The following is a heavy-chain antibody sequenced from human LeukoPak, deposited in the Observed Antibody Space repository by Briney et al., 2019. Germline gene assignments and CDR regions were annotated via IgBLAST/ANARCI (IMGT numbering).Heavy chain of an antibody. V-gene: IGHV3-64*01. CDR2: ISGNGDST. CDR1: GFTFDNYA. CDR3: ARDVREGYFDY. J-gene: IGHJ4*02. Sequence: PGGSLRLSCAASGFTFDNYAMHWVRQAPGKGLEYVSGISGNGDSTHYANSVQGRFTISRDNSKNTLYLQMSSLRDEDMAVFYCARDVREGYFDYWGQGTLVTVSS.